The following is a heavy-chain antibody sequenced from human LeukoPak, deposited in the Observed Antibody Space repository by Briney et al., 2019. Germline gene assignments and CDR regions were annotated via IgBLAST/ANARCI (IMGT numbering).Heavy chain of an antibody. CDR2: INPSGGST. CDR3: ASEDCDGGSCSVY. Sequence: GASVKVSCKASGYTFTNYYMHCVRQAPGQGFEWMGIINPSGGSTSYAQKFQGRVTMTRDTSTSTVYMELNSLRSEDTAVYYCASEDCDGGSCSVYWGQGTLVTVSS. D-gene: IGHD2-15*01. V-gene: IGHV1-46*01. CDR1: GYTFTNYY. J-gene: IGHJ4*02.